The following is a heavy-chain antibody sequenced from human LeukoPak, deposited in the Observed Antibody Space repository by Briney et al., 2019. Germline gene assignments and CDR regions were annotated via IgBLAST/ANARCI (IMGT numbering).Heavy chain of an antibody. Sequence: SETLSLTCTVSGGSISSYYWSWIRQPPGKGLEWIGYIYYSGSTNYNPSLKSRVTISVDTSKNQFSLKLSSVTAADTAVYYCASGGYCSSTSCYDLFYYMDVWGKGTTVTVS. CDR1: GGSISSYY. CDR2: IYYSGST. D-gene: IGHD2-2*01. CDR3: ASGGYCSSTSCYDLFYYMDV. J-gene: IGHJ6*03. V-gene: IGHV4-59*01.